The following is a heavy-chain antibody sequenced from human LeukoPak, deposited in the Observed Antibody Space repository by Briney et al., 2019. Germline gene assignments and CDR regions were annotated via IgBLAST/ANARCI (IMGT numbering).Heavy chain of an antibody. CDR3: AKHSYDSSGYYSIDY. D-gene: IGHD3-22*01. Sequence: GESLTLSCSASGFTLTSYAMSLLRQTPGQRLELLSAIIGSVHSTYYADSVKVRFTISRDNSKNTLYLQMNSMRAEDTAVYYCAKHSYDSSGYYSIDYWGQGTLVTVFS. CDR2: IIGSVHST. J-gene: IGHJ4*02. CDR1: GFTLTSYA. V-gene: IGHV3-23*01.